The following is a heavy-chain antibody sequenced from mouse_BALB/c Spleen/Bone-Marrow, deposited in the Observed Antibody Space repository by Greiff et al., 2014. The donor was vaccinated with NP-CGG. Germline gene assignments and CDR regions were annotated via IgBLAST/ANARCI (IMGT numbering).Heavy chain of an antibody. J-gene: IGHJ4*01. CDR1: GFSLTTYG. Sequence: VQRVESGPGLVAPSQSLSITCTVSGFSLTTYGVHWVRQPPGKGLEWLGVIWPDGSTNYNSALMSRLSIRKDNSKSQVFLKMNSLQTDGTATYYCARITTATGAMDYWGQGTSVTVSS. V-gene: IGHV2-9*02. CDR3: ARITTATGAMDY. D-gene: IGHD1-2*01. CDR2: IWPDGST.